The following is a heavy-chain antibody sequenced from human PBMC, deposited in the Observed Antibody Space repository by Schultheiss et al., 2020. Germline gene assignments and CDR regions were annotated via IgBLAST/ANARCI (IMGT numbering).Heavy chain of an antibody. V-gene: IGHV1-18*01. D-gene: IGHD3-3*01. CDR2: INTNSGDT. CDR3: ARLLYFEDIQGYFYFYGMDV. CDR1: GYILASYG. Sequence: ASVKVSCKASGYILASYGITWVRQAPGQGLEWMGWINTNSGDTNYAQNFQGRVTMTTDTSTSTAYMELRSLRSDDTAEYYCARLLYFEDIQGYFYFYGMDVWGQGTTVTVSS. J-gene: IGHJ6*02.